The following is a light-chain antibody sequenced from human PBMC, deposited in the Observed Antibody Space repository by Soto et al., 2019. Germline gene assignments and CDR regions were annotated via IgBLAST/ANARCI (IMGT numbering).Light chain of an antibody. V-gene: IGKV3-20*01. CDR1: QSVSSSY. J-gene: IGKJ1*01. Sequence: EIVLTQSPGTLSLAPGERSTLSCMASQSVSSSYLAWYQQKPGQAPRLLIYGASSRATGIPDRFSGSGSGTDFTLTISRLEPEDFAVYYCQQYGSSPQTFGQGTK. CDR2: GAS. CDR3: QQYGSSPQT.